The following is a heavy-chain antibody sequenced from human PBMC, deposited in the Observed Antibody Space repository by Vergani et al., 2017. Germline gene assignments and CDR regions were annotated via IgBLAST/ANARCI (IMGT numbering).Heavy chain of an antibody. CDR1: GGAFSSYA. CDR2: IIPIIGTT. J-gene: IGHJ6*02. V-gene: IGHV1-69*11. CDR3: ARDVPVFCSGGRCYPGNDQYYAMEV. Sequence: QGQLVQSGAEVKKPGSSMKVSCKASGGAFSSYAINWVRQAPGQGLEWMGRIIPIIGTTNYAQKFQGRVTIAAHEFSSTVFMELSSLTYEDTAVYYCARDVPVFCSGGRCYPGNDQYYAMEVWGQGTTVTVSS. D-gene: IGHD2-15*01.